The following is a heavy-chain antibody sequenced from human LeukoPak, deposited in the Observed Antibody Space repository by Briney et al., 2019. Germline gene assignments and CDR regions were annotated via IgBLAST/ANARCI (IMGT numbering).Heavy chain of an antibody. V-gene: IGHV3-30*02. J-gene: IGHJ4*02. Sequence: PGGSLRLSCAASGFTFSSYGMHWVRQAPGKGLEGVAFIRYDGSNKYYADSVKGRFTISRDNSKNTLYLQMNSLSAEDTAVYYCAKSRGIAVAGTFLGCDYWGQGTLVTVST. CDR1: GFTFSSYG. CDR2: IRYDGSNK. D-gene: IGHD6-19*01. CDR3: AKSRGIAVAGTFLGCDY.